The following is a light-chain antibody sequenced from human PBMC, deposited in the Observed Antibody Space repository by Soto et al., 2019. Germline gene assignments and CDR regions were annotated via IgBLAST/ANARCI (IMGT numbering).Light chain of an antibody. CDR1: QSVTSGY. CDR2: AVS. V-gene: IGKV3-20*01. CDR3: QHFGRSLWT. Sequence: EIVLTQSPGTLSLSPGEGVTLSCRASQSVTSGYLAWYQQKPGQAPRLLIFAVSNRATGVPDRFSGSGSGTDFTLTISRLEPEDFAVYYCQHFGRSLWTFGQGTTVEIK. J-gene: IGKJ1*01.